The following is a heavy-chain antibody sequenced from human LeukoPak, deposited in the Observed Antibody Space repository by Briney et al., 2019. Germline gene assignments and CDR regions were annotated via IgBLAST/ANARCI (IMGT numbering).Heavy chain of an antibody. CDR2: MNPNSGNT. J-gene: IGHJ6*03. D-gene: IGHD1-26*01. CDR1: GYTFTSYD. Sequence: GASVKVSCKASGYTFTSYDINWVRQATGQGLEWRGWMNPNSGNTGYAQNFQGRVTITRNTSISTAYMELSSLRSEDTAVYYCARGRRVVGATTFRYYYYMDVWGKGTTVTVSS. CDR3: ARGRRVVGATTFRYYYYMDV. V-gene: IGHV1-8*03.